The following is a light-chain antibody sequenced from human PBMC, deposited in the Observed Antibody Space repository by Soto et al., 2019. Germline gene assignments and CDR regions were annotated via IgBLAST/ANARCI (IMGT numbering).Light chain of an antibody. J-gene: IGKJ4*01. CDR3: QQSNNWPPLT. CDR2: DAI. V-gene: IGKV3-15*01. CDR1: QNIHNH. Sequence: EKLMSQSPATLSVSPGERVTLSCRASQNIHNHMSWFLQKPGQTPRLLIYDAIIRAADVPARFSGSGSETDFSLTISSLQIEDFALYYCQQSNNWPPLTFGGGTKVDIK.